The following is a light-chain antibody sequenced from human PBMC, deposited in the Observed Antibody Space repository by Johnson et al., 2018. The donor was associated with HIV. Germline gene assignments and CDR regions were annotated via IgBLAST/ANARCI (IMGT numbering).Light chain of an antibody. CDR1: SSNIGNNY. Sequence: QSVLTQPPSVSAAPGQKVTISCSGSSSNIGNNYVSWYQQLPGTAPKLLIYENNKRPSGIPDRFSGSKSGTSATLGITGLPTGDEADYYCGTWDSSLSGVFGTGTKVTVL. J-gene: IGLJ1*01. CDR3: GTWDSSLSGV. V-gene: IGLV1-51*02. CDR2: ENN.